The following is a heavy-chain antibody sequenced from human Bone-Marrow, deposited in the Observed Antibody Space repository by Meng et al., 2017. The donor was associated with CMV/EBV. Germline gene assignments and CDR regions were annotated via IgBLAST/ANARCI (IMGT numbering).Heavy chain of an antibody. D-gene: IGHD5-18*01. V-gene: IGHV3-30*02. Sequence: GASLKISCAASGFTFSSYGMHWVRQAPGKGLEWVAFIRYDGSNKYYADSVKGRFTISRDNSKNTLYLQMNSLRAEDTAVYYRAKDQGQLWSPYCGYWGQGKLVTVSS. CDR2: IRYDGSNK. CDR1: GFTFSSYG. J-gene: IGHJ4*02. CDR3: AKDQGQLWSPYCGY.